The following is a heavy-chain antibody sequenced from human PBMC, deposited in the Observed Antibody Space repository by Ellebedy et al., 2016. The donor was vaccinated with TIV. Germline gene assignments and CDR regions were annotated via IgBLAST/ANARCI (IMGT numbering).Heavy chain of an antibody. Sequence: GESLKISCAASGFSFGDYSMHWVRQLRGKGLEWVSLISWDSGNTYYADSVKGRFTISRENSKNSLYLQMNSLRVEDTALYYCAKGPGAAIGKGYLDDWGQGTLVTVSS. CDR2: ISWDSGNT. D-gene: IGHD6-13*01. V-gene: IGHV3-43D*03. CDR3: AKGPGAAIGKGYLDD. CDR1: GFSFGDYS. J-gene: IGHJ4*02.